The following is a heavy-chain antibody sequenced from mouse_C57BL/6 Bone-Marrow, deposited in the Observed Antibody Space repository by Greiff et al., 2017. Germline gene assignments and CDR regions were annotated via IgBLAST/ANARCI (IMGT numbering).Heavy chain of an antibody. Sequence: QVQLKESGAELVKPGASVKLSCKASGYTFTSYWMHWVKQRPGRGLEWIGRIDPNSGGTKYNEKFKGKATLTADKSSSTAYMELRSLTSEDSAVYFCARAEIYYYAYWGQGTTLTVSS. J-gene: IGHJ2*01. CDR3: ARAEIYYYAY. CDR1: GYTFTSYW. CDR2: IDPNSGGT. D-gene: IGHD1-1*01. V-gene: IGHV1-62-3*01.